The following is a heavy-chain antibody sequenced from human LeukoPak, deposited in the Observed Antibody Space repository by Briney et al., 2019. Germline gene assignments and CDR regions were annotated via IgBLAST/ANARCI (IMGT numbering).Heavy chain of an antibody. CDR1: GGSFSGYY. Sequence: SETLSLTCAVHGGSFSGYYWSWIRQPPGKGLEWIGEINHSGSTNYNPSLKSRVTISVDTSKNQFSLKLSSVTAADTAVYYCARAEIKLSNQRRYYFDYWGQGTLVTVSS. D-gene: IGHD3-16*02. J-gene: IGHJ4*02. V-gene: IGHV4-34*01. CDR3: ARAEIKLSNQRRYYFDY. CDR2: INHSGST.